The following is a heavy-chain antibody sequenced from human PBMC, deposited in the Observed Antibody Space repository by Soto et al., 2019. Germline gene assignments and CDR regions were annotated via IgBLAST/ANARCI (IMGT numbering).Heavy chain of an antibody. J-gene: IGHJ6*02. D-gene: IGHD3-10*01. V-gene: IGHV4-39*01. CDR1: GGSIISSIYY. CDR3: ARHAGSYYGSGSYSKYYYYGMDV. CDR2: IYYSGST. Sequence: SETLSLTCTFSGGSIISSIYYWAWIRQPPGKGLEWIGSIYYSGSTYYNTSLKNRVTISVNTSKNQLSLKLSSVTAADTAVYYCARHAGSYYGSGSYSKYYYYGMDVWGQGTTVT.